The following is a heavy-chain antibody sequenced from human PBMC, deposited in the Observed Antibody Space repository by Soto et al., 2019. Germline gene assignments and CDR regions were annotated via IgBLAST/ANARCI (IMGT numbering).Heavy chain of an antibody. CDR3: ARAREPEYSSSIFFDY. Sequence: VELVETGGGLIQPGGSLRLYCAVSGLTVSRTQMSWVRQAPGKGLQWGSVIYSAGSTYYANAVKGRFTISRDISENKIFLELNGLTVDDTAVYYCARAREPEYSSSIFFDYWGRGTVVTVSS. V-gene: IGHV3-53*02. D-gene: IGHD6-6*01. CDR2: IYSAGST. CDR1: GLTVSRTQ. J-gene: IGHJ4*01.